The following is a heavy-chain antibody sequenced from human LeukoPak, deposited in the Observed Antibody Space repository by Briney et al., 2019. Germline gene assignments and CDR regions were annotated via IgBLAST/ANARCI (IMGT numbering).Heavy chain of an antibody. V-gene: IGHV3-9*01. Sequence: GGSLRLSCAASGFIFDDCAMHWVRKAPGKGLERVSGISWDSGSMGYADSVKGRFTTSRENVKNSLFLQMNSLRVDDTAFYYCVKDVRYYYDSSGYFDSWGQGTLVTVSS. CDR1: GFIFDDCA. D-gene: IGHD3-22*01. J-gene: IGHJ5*01. CDR3: VKDVRYYYDSSGYFDS. CDR2: ISWDSGSM.